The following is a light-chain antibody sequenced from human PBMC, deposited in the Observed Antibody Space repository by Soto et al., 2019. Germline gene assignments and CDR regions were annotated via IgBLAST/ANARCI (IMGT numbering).Light chain of an antibody. CDR3: GSWESSLSAYV. CDR1: SSNIGGNS. CDR2: DDN. Sequence: QSLLTQPPSVSAAPGQKVTISCSGSSSNIGGNSVSWYQQLPGTAPKLLIYDDNKRPSGIPDRFSGSKSGTSATLGITGFQTGDEADYYCGSWESSLSAYVCGTGTKVTV. V-gene: IGLV1-51*01. J-gene: IGLJ1*01.